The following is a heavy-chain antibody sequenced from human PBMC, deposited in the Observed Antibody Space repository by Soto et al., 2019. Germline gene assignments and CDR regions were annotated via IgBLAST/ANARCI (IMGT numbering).Heavy chain of an antibody. J-gene: IGHJ6*04. CDR2: FDPEDGET. Sequence: ASVKVSCKVSGYTLTELAMHWVRQDPGKGLEWMGGFDPEDGETIYAQKFQGRVTMTEDTSTDTAYMELSSLRSEDTAVYYCATDRYSSGWVPLMDVWGKGTTVTLSS. CDR3: ATDRYSSGWVPLMDV. CDR1: GYTLTELA. D-gene: IGHD6-19*01. V-gene: IGHV1-24*01.